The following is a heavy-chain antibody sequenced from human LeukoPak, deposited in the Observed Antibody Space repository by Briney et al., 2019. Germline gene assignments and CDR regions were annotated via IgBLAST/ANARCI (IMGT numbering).Heavy chain of an antibody. J-gene: IGHJ4*02. Sequence: KPSETLSLTCTVSGGSISSSSYYWGWLRQPPGKGLEWIGSIYYSGSSYYNPSLKSRVIISVDTSKNRFSLKLSSVTAADTAVYYCARGDKTNKERTMVRGVISYWGQGTLVTVSS. CDR2: IYYSGSS. CDR3: ARGDKTNKERTMVRGVISY. V-gene: IGHV4-39*07. D-gene: IGHD3-10*01. CDR1: GGSISSSSYY.